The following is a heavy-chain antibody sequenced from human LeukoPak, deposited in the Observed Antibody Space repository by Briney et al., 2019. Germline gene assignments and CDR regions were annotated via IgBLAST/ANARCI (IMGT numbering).Heavy chain of an antibody. CDR1: GYNFTSYW. V-gene: IGHV5-51*01. Sequence: GESLKISCKGSGYNFTSYWIGWVRQMPGKGLEWMGIIYPGDSDTRYSPSFQGQVTISADKSISTAYLQWSSLRASDTAMYYCARQEVSSNNFVDYWGQGTLVTVSS. J-gene: IGHJ4*02. D-gene: IGHD1-20*01. CDR3: ARQEVSSNNFVDY. CDR2: IYPGDSDT.